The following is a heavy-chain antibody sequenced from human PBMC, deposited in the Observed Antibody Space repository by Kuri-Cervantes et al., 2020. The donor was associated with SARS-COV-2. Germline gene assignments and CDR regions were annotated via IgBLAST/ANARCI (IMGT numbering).Heavy chain of an antibody. CDR3: ARDPYYYGDYPDY. D-gene: IGHD3-16*01. V-gene: IGHV3-30*04. CDR2: ISYDGSKK. CDR1: GFTFSSCA. J-gene: IGHJ4*02. Sequence: PGGSLRPSCSAPGFTFSSCAMHWVRQAPGKGLEWVAVISYDGSKKYYAESVKGRFTISRDNSKNTMYLQMNSLRAEDTAVYYCARDPYYYGDYPDYWGQGTLVTVSS.